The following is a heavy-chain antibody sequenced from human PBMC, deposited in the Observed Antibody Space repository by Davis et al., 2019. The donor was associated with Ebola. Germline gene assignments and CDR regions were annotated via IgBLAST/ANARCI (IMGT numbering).Heavy chain of an antibody. CDR1: GDSVNSISYY. V-gene: IGHV4-61*01. CDR2: IYYSGST. CDR3: ARDYSYDSSGYYDY. D-gene: IGHD3-22*01. J-gene: IGHJ4*02. Sequence: SETLSLTCIVSGDSVNSISYYWSWIRQPPGKGLEWIGYIYYSGSTNYNPSLKSRVTISVDTSKNQFSLKLSSVTAADTAVYYCARDYSYDSSGYYDYWGQGTLVTVSS.